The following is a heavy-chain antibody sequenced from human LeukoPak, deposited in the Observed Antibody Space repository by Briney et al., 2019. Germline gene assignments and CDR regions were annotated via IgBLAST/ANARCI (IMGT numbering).Heavy chain of an antibody. D-gene: IGHD4-17*01. CDR1: GLTVSNNY. J-gene: IGHJ4*02. Sequence: PGGSLRLSCAASGLTVSNNYMNWVRQAPGKGLEWVSGIIGSGDSTYYADSVKGRFTISRDNSKNTLFLQTNSLRAEDTAVYYCAKGRGGTVTSGFNYWGQGTLVTVSS. V-gene: IGHV3-23*01. CDR3: AKGRGGTVTSGFNY. CDR2: IIGSGDST.